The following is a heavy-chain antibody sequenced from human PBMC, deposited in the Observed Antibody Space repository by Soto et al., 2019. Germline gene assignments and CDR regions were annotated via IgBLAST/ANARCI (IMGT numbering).Heavy chain of an antibody. CDR2: ISAYNGNT. V-gene: IGHV1-18*01. J-gene: IGHJ6*02. CDR3: ARDEEYYYGSGSYYNHYYGMDV. D-gene: IGHD3-10*01. Sequence: ASVKVSCKASGYTFTSYGISWVRQAPGQGLEWMGWISAYNGNTNYAQKLQGRVTMTTDTSTSTAYMELRSLRSDDTAVYYCARDEEYYYGSGSYYNHYYGMDVWGQGTTVTVSS. CDR1: GYTFTSYG.